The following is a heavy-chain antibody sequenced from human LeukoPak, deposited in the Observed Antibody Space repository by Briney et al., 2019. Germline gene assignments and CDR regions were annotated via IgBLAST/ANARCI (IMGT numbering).Heavy chain of an antibody. J-gene: IGHJ4*02. V-gene: IGHV3-30-3*01. Sequence: LPGGSLRLSCAASGFTFSSYAMHWVRQAPGKGLEWVAVISYDGSNKYYADSVKGRFTISRDNSKNTLYLQMNSLRAEDTAVYYCAKAPVAPKYYFDYWGQGTLVTVSS. CDR2: ISYDGSNK. CDR1: GFTFSSYA. D-gene: IGHD6-19*01. CDR3: AKAPVAPKYYFDY.